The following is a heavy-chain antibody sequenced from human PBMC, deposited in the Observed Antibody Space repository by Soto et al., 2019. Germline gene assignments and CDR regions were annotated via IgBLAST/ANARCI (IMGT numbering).Heavy chain of an antibody. CDR2: ISSSSSST. Sequence: GGSLRLSCAASGFTFSSYSMNWVRQAPGKGLEWVSSISSSSSSTYYADSVKGRFTISRDNSKNTLYLQMNSLRAEDTAVYYCAKDLPLYYDILTGYQGMGYWGQGTLVTVSS. J-gene: IGHJ4*02. V-gene: IGHV3-23*01. CDR1: GFTFSSYS. D-gene: IGHD3-9*01. CDR3: AKDLPLYYDILTGYQGMGY.